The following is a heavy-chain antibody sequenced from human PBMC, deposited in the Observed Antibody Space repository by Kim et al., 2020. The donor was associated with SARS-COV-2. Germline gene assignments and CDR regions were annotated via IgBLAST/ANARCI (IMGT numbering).Heavy chain of an antibody. Sequence: GGSLRPSCAASGFTFSSYWMSWVRQAPGKGLEWVANIKQDGSEKYYVDSVKGRFTISRDNAKNSLYLQMNSLRAEDTAVYYCARDHRSSDYYGSGPELYFDYWGQGTLVTVSA. J-gene: IGHJ4*02. V-gene: IGHV3-7*01. D-gene: IGHD3-10*01. CDR3: ARDHRSSDYYGSGPELYFDY. CDR1: GFTFSSYW. CDR2: IKQDGSEK.